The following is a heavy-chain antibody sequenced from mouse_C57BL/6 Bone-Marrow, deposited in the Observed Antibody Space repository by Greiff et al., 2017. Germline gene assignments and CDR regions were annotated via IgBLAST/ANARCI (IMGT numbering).Heavy chain of an antibody. CDR3: ARGNYYSNFPLY. V-gene: IGHV5-12*01. CDR1: GFTFSDYY. D-gene: IGHD2-5*01. Sequence: DVHLVESGGGLVQPGGSLKLSCAASGFTFSDYYMYWVRQTPEKRLEWVAYISNGGGSTYYPDTVKGRFTISRDNAKNTLYLQMSRLKSEDTAMYYCARGNYYSNFPLYWGQGTTLTVSS. J-gene: IGHJ2*01. CDR2: ISNGGGST.